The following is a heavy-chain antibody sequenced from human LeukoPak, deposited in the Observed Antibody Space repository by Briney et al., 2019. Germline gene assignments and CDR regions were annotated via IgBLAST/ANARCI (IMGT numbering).Heavy chain of an antibody. CDR2: ISYDGSNK. CDR3: AREFSGFDP. V-gene: IGHV3-30-3*01. CDR1: GFTFSSYA. J-gene: IGHJ5*02. Sequence: GGSLRLSCAASGFTFSSYAMHWVRQAPGKGLEWVAVISYDGSNKYYADSVKGRFTISRDNSKNTLYPQMNSLRAEDTAVYYCAREFSGFDPWGQGTLVTVSS.